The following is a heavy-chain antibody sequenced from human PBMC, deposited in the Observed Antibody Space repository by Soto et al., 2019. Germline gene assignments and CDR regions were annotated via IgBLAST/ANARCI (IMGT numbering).Heavy chain of an antibody. CDR1: GFTFSNYA. Sequence: EVQLLESGGGLVQPGGSLRLSCAAAGFTFSNYALTWGRQSPGKGLEWVSTFSGSGGSTYYADSVRGRFTISRANSKNTLFLQMNSLRVEDTAIYYCARDWTGDTCPCLDVWGQGTTVSVSS. CDR3: ARDWTGDTCPCLDV. D-gene: IGHD3-3*01. J-gene: IGHJ6*02. V-gene: IGHV3-23*01. CDR2: FSGSGGST.